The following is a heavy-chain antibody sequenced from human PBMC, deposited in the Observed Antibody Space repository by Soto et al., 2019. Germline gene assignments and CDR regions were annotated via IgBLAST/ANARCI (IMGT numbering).Heavy chain of an antibody. CDR2: ISSSGSTV. CDR1: GFTFSTYS. V-gene: IGHV3-48*02. J-gene: IGHJ4*02. Sequence: GGSLRLSCAASGFTFSTYSMNWVRQAPGKGLEWVSYISSSGSTVHYTDTVRGRLTISRDKAENSLYLQMKGLRDEDTAVYYCARGSSWLDYWGQGTLVTVSS. D-gene: IGHD6-13*01. CDR3: ARGSSWLDY.